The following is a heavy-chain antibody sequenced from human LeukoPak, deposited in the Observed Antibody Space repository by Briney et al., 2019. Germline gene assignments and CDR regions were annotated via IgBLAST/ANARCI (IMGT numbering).Heavy chain of an antibody. J-gene: IGHJ4*02. CDR3: ARVRVVVVVAAATRLDY. V-gene: IGHV1-69*02. D-gene: IGHD2-15*01. CDR2: IIPILGIA. Sequence: SVKVSCKASGGTFSSHTISWVRQAPGQGLEWMGRIIPILGIANYAQKFQGRVTITADKSTSTAYMELGSLRSEDTAVYYCARVRVVVVVAAATRLDYWGQGTLVTVSS. CDR1: GGTFSSHT.